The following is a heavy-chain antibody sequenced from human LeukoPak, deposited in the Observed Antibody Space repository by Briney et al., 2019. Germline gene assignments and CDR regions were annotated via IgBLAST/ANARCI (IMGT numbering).Heavy chain of an antibody. D-gene: IGHD2-2*01. Sequence: GASVEVSCKASGGTFSSYAISWVRQAPGQGLEWMGGIIPIFGTANYAQKFQGRVTITADESTSTAYMELSSLRSEDTAVYYCARVKARDCSSTSCYQYYYYYMDVWGKGTTVTVSS. V-gene: IGHV1-69*01. CDR2: IIPIFGTA. J-gene: IGHJ6*03. CDR3: ARVKARDCSSTSCYQYYYYYMDV. CDR1: GGTFSSYA.